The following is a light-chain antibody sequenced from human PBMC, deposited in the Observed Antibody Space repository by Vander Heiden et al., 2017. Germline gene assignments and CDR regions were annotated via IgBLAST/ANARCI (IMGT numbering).Light chain of an antibody. CDR3: QQYGDPPFS. CDR2: AAS. Sequence: VLTQSPGTLALSPGNTASLTCRASRSIGTNYLGWYHHKPGQAPVLLIYAASTRATGIPDRFSGSGSGTDFTLTINRLEPEDFAVYYCQQYGDPPFSFGQGTNVEIK. CDR1: RSIGTNY. V-gene: IGKV3-20*01. J-gene: IGKJ2*03.